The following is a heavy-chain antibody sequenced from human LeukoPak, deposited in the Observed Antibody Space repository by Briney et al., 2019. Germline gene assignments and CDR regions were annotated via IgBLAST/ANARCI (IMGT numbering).Heavy chain of an antibody. J-gene: IGHJ5*02. D-gene: IGHD3-10*01. V-gene: IGHV4-61*02. Sequence: SETLSLTCTVSGGSISSGSYYWSWIRQPAGKGLEWIGRIYTSGSTNYNPSLKSRVTISVDTPKNQFSLKLSSVTAADTAVYYCARAGPFGNWFDPWGQGTLVTVSS. CDR3: ARAGPFGNWFDP. CDR2: IYTSGST. CDR1: GGSISSGSYY.